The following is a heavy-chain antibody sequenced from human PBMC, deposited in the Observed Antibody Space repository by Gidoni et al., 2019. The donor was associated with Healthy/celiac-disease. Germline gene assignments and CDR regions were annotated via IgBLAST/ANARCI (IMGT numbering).Heavy chain of an antibody. D-gene: IGHD2-21*02. CDR1: GGTFSSYT. J-gene: IGHJ4*02. CDR2: IIPILGIA. V-gene: IGHV1-69*02. CDR3: ARGPAYCGGDCYLN. Sequence: QVQLVQSGAEVKKPGSSVKVSCKASGGTFSSYTISWVRQAPGQGLEWMGRIIPILGIANYAQKFQGRVTITADKSTSTAYMELSSLRSEDTAVYYCARGPAYCGGDCYLNWGQGTLVTVSS.